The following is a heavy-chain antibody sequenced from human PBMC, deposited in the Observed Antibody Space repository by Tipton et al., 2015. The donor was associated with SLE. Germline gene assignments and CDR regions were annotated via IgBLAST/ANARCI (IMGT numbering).Heavy chain of an antibody. D-gene: IGHD5-24*01. CDR2: IDYSGRT. J-gene: IGHJ4*02. V-gene: IGHV4-59*01. Sequence: TLSLTCTVSGGSISSYFWSWVRQPPGKGLEWIGYIDYSGRTNYNPSLRSRITIAVDTSENQFSLKLSSVTAADTAVYYCARGRNYGYQYYFDSWGQGSLVTVSS. CDR1: GGSISSYF. CDR3: ARGRNYGYQYYFDS.